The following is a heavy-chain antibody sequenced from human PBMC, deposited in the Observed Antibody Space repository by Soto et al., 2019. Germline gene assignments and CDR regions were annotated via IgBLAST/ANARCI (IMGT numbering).Heavy chain of an antibody. V-gene: IGHV3-7*03. Sequence: GGSLRLSCAASGFTFISYWMSWVRQAPGKGLEWVANIKQDGSEKYYVDSVKGRFTISRDNAKNSLYLQMNSLRAEDTAVYYCARDAVVVSFDYWGQGTLVTV. CDR2: IKQDGSEK. CDR1: GFTFISYW. CDR3: ARDAVVVSFDY. J-gene: IGHJ4*02. D-gene: IGHD3-22*01.